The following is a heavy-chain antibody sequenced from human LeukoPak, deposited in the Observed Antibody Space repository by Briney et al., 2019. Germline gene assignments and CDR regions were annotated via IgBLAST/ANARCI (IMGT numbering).Heavy chain of an antibody. CDR3: AISGSFRTSYYFDY. D-gene: IGHD6-13*01. CDR1: DGSISSFY. CDR2: ISYSGST. J-gene: IGHJ4*02. Sequence: SETLSLTCTVSDGSISSFYWSWIRQPPGKGLEWIGYISYSGSTNYNPSLKSRVTISVDTSKNQFSLKLSSVTAADTAVYARAISGSFRTSYYFDYWGQGTLVTVSS. V-gene: IGHV4-59*01.